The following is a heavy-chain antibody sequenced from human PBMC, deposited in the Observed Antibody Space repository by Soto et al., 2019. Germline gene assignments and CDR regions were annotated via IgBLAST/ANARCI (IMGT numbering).Heavy chain of an antibody. CDR3: ARGDCISTSCYAGILAD. CDR2: ISSNGGST. Sequence: EVQLVESGGGLVQPGGSLRLSCAASGFTFSSYAMHWVRQAPGKGLEYVSDISSNGGSTYYANSVQGRFTISRDNSKNTLYLQMGSLRAEDMAVYYCARGDCISTSCYAGILADSGQGTLVTVSS. D-gene: IGHD2-2*01. J-gene: IGHJ4*02. CDR1: GFTFSSYA. V-gene: IGHV3-64*01.